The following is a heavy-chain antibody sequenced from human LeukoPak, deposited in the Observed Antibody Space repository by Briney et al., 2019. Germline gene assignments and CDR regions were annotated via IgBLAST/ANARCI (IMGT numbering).Heavy chain of an antibody. J-gene: IGHJ4*02. CDR3: ARGGMVRGVNSECDY. V-gene: IGHV1-18*01. Sequence: ASVKVSCKASGYTFTSYSISWVRQAPGQGLGWVGCISAYNGNTNCAQKLQGRVTMTTDTPTSTAYMELRRLRSDHTAVYYCARGGMVRGVNSECDYWGQGTLVTVCS. CDR1: GYTFTSYS. CDR2: ISAYNGNT. D-gene: IGHD3-10*01.